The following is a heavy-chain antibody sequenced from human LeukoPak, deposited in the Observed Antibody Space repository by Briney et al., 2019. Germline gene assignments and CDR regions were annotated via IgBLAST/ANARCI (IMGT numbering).Heavy chain of an antibody. Sequence: GGSLRLSCAASGFTFSSYSMNWVRQAPGKGLEWVSSISTSTGIYIYYADSVRGRFTISRDNAKNTLYLQMNSLRAEDTAVYYCARESYCSSTSCYTNFDYWGQGTLVTVSS. D-gene: IGHD2-2*02. J-gene: IGHJ4*02. CDR3: ARESYCSSTSCYTNFDY. V-gene: IGHV3-21*01. CDR1: GFTFSSYS. CDR2: ISTSTGIYI.